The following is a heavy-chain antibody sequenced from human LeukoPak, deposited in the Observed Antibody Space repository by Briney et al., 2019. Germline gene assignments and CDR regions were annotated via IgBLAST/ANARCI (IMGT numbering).Heavy chain of an antibody. V-gene: IGHV3-23*01. D-gene: IGHD4-17*01. J-gene: IGHJ4*02. CDR2: ISGSGGST. CDR1: GFTFSSYA. CDR3: AKDREKAWDYGDEYYFDY. Sequence: GGSLRLSCAASGFTFSSYAMSWVRQAPGKGLEWVSAISGSGGSTYYADSVKGRFTISRDNSKNTLYLQMNSLRAEDTAVYYCAKDREKAWDYGDEYYFDYWGQGTLVTVSS.